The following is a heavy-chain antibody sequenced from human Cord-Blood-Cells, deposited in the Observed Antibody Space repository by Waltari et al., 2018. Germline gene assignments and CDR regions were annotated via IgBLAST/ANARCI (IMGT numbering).Heavy chain of an antibody. CDR1: GFTFSSYS. D-gene: IGHD1-26*01. V-gene: IGHV3-48*02. CDR2: ISSSSSTI. CDR3: ASQHRAHSGSYYFDY. Sequence: EVQLVESGGGLVQPGGSLRLSCAASGFTFSSYSMNWVRQAPGKRLEWVSYISSSSSTIYYADSVKGRFTISRDNAKNSLYLQMNSLRDEDTAVYYCASQHRAHSGSYYFDYWGQGTLVTVSS. J-gene: IGHJ4*02.